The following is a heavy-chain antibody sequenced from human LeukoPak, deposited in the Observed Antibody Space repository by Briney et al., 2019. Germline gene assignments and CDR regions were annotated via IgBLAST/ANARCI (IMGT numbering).Heavy chain of an antibody. CDR1: GYSFTGHY. Sequence: ASVKVSCKASGYSFTGHYIHWVRQAPGQGLEWMGWINPNSGGTNYAQKFQGRVTMTRDTSLSTAYMELSRLRSDDTAVYYCARSKWELDYFDYWGQGTLVTVSS. CDR2: INPNSGGT. D-gene: IGHD1-26*01. J-gene: IGHJ4*02. CDR3: ARSKWELDYFDY. V-gene: IGHV1-2*02.